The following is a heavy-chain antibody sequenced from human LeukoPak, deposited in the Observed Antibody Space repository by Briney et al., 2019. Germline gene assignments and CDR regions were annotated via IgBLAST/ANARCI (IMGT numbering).Heavy chain of an antibody. CDR2: IRYDGSNK. D-gene: IGHD3-22*01. CDR1: GFTFSSYG. V-gene: IGHV3-30*02. Sequence: PGGSLRLSSAASGFTFSSYGMHGGRQAPGKGLEWVAFIRYDGSNKYYADSVKGRFTISRDNSKNTLYLQMNSLRAEDTAVYYCASRRNYDSSPSPHDWGQGTLVTVSS. CDR3: ASRRNYDSSPSPHD. J-gene: IGHJ4*02.